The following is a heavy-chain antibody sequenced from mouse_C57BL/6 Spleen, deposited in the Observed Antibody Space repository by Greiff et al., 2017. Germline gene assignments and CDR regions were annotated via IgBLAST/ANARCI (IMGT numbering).Heavy chain of an antibody. CDR1: GYAFSSSW. Sequence: QVQLQQSGPELVKPGASVKISCKASGYAFSSSWMNWVKQRPGKGLEWIGRIYPGDGDTNYNGKFKGKATLTADKSSSTAYMQLSSLTSEDSAVYFCARRGPLTVYYFDYWGQGTTLTVSS. CDR2: IYPGDGDT. CDR3: ARRGPLTVYYFDY. J-gene: IGHJ2*01. V-gene: IGHV1-82*01. D-gene: IGHD4-1*01.